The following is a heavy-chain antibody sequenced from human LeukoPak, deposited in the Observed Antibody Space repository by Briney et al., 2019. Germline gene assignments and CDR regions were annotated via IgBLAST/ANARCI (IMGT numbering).Heavy chain of an antibody. D-gene: IGHD4-17*01. CDR1: GGSISSYY. CDR2: IYYSGST. J-gene: IGHJ4*02. Sequence: PSETLSLTCTVSGGSISSYYWSWIRQPPGKGLEWIGYIYYSGSTNYDPSLKSRVTISVDTSKNQFSLELSSVTAADTAVYYCARGVYGDHLFDYWGQGTLVTVSS. V-gene: IGHV4-59*01. CDR3: ARGVYGDHLFDY.